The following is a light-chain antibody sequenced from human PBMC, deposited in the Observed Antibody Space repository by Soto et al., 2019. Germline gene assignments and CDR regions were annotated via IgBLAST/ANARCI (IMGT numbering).Light chain of an antibody. CDR3: QQYDSSVWT. Sequence: EIVLTQSPGTLSLSPGERATLSCRASQSVSSTSLAWYQQKPGQAPRLLMYGVSSRATGIPDRFSGSGSGTDFTLTINRLEPEDFAVYFCQQYDSSVWTFGQGTKVEIK. CDR1: QSVSSTS. V-gene: IGKV3-20*01. J-gene: IGKJ1*01. CDR2: GVS.